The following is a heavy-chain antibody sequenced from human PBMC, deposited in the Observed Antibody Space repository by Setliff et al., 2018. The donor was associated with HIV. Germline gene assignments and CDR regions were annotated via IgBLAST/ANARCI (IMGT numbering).Heavy chain of an antibody. CDR1: GFTVSSNY. D-gene: IGHD6-19*01. V-gene: IGHV3-53*01. CDR2: IYSGGST. CDR3: ASGGWSTYYYYGMDV. J-gene: IGHJ6*02. Sequence: GESLKISCAASGFTVSSNYMSWVRQAPGKGLEWVSVIYSGGSTYYADSVKGRFTISRDNAKNSLYLQMNSLRDEDTAVYYCASGGWSTYYYYGMDVWGQGTTVTVSS.